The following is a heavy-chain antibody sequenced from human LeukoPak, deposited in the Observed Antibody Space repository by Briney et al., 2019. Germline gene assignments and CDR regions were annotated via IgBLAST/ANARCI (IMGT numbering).Heavy chain of an antibody. V-gene: IGHV4-30-4*08. CDR1: GGSISSGDYY. D-gene: IGHD1-26*01. CDR2: IYYSGST. CDR3: AREKGGSYLFDY. J-gene: IGHJ4*02. Sequence: SQTLSLTCTVSGGSISSGDYYWSWIRQPPGKGLEWIGYIYYSGSTYYNPSLKSRVTISVDTSKNQFSLKLSSVTAADTAVYYCAREKGGSYLFDYWGQGTLVTVSS.